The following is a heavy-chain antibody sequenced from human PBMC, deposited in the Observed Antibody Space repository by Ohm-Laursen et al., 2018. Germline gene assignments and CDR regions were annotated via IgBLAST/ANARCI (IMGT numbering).Heavy chain of an antibody. CDR2: IYYSGST. CDR3: VRHNSRLYDSSGYYYDAFDI. Sequence: GTLSLTCTVSGGSITSGSYYWSWIRQPPGKGLEWIGYIYYSGSTNYNPSLKSRVTISVDTSKNQFSLKLSSVTAADTAVYYCVRHNSRLYDSSGYYYDAFDIWGQGTMVTVSS. J-gene: IGHJ3*02. D-gene: IGHD3-22*01. CDR1: GGSITSGSYY. V-gene: IGHV4-61*01.